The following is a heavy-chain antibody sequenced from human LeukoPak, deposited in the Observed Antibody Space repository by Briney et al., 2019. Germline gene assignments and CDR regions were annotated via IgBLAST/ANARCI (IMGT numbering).Heavy chain of an antibody. CDR2: ISAYNGNT. CDR1: GYTFTSYG. V-gene: IGHV1-18*01. J-gene: IGHJ4*02. Sequence: ASVKVSCKASGYTFTSYGISWVRQAPGQGLEWMGWISAYNGNTNYAQKLQGRVTMTTDTSTSTAYMELRSLRSDDTAVYYCARSPSPPYSSSWYLDYWGQGTLVTVSS. CDR3: ARSPSPPYSSSWYLDY. D-gene: IGHD6-13*01.